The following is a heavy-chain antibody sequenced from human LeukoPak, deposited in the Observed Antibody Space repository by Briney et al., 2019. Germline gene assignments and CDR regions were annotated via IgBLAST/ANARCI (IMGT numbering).Heavy chain of an antibody. D-gene: IGHD2-2*01. J-gene: IGHJ5*02. V-gene: IGHV1-18*01. CDR3: ARTRSTSCFSCWFDP. CDR2: ISAYNGNT. Sequence: ASVKVSCKASGYTFTSYGISWVRQAPGQGLEWMGWISAYNGNTNYAQKLQGRVTMITDTSTSTAYMELRSLRSDDTAVYYCARTRSTSCFSCWFDPWGQGTLVIVSS. CDR1: GYTFTSYG.